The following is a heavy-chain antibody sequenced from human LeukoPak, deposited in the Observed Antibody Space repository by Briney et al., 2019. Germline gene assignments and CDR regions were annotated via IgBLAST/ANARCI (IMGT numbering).Heavy chain of an antibody. V-gene: IGHV3-23*01. CDR1: GFTFSNFA. D-gene: IGHD6-19*01. CDR3: AKGLHSSGWYYFDY. CDR2: ISANGGAT. J-gene: IGHJ4*02. Sequence: SGGSLRPSCAASGFTFSNFAMSWVRQAPGKGLECVSLISANGGATYYADSVKGRFTISRDNSKNTVYLQMNSLRAEDTAVYYCAKGLHSSGWYYFDYWGQGTLVTVSS.